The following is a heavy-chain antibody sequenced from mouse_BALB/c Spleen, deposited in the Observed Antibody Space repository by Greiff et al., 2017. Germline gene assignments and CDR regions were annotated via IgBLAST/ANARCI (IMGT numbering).Heavy chain of an antibody. Sequence: EVKVVESGGGLVQPGGSLKLSCAASGFTFSSYTMSWVRQTPEKRLEWVAYISNGGGSTYYPDTVKGRFTISRDNAKNTLYLQMSSLKSEDTAMYYCARLEDGYYGAYWGQGTLVTVSA. D-gene: IGHD2-3*01. V-gene: IGHV5-12-2*01. CDR3: ARLEDGYYGAY. J-gene: IGHJ3*01. CDR2: ISNGGGST. CDR1: GFTFSSYT.